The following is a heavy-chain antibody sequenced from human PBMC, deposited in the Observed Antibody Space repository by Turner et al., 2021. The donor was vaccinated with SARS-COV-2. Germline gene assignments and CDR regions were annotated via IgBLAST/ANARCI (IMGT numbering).Heavy chain of an antibody. J-gene: IGHJ4*02. CDR3: ARDLNAYYYDSSGLDY. CDR1: GFTFNSYN. D-gene: IGHD3-22*01. V-gene: IGHV3-21*01. CDR2: ISSRSSYI. Sequence: EVQLVESGGGLVKPGGSLRLTWSASGFTFNSYNMNWVRQAPGKGLEWVSSISSRSSYIYYADSVKGRFTISRDNAKNSLYLQMNSLRAEDTAVYYCARDLNAYYYDSSGLDYWGQGTLVTVSS.